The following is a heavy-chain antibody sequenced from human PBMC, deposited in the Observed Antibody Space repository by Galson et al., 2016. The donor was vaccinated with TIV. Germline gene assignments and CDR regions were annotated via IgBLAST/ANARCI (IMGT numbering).Heavy chain of an antibody. V-gene: IGHV1-69*13. D-gene: IGHD3-10*01. CDR1: GDTFASYA. Sequence: SVKVSCKASGDTFASYAFSWVRQAPGQGLEVMGRIIPILGSSDYAQRFQGRVTITADASTSTVYMELRSLGSEATAMYYWARVRCGELPGYYYYMDVWGKGHAVTVSS. CDR2: IIPILGSS. CDR3: ARVRCGELPGYYYYMDV. J-gene: IGHJ6*03.